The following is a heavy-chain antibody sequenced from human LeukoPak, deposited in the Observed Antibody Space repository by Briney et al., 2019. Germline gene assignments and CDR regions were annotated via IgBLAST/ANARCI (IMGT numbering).Heavy chain of an antibody. Sequence: GGSLRLSCAASGFTFSNAWMSWVRQAPGKGLEWVGRIKSKTDGGTTDYAAPVKGRFTISRDDSKNTLYLQTNSLKTEDTAVYYCTTNYDILTGYYSGLWFDPWGQGTLVTVSS. J-gene: IGHJ5*02. CDR1: GFTFSNAW. CDR2: IKSKTDGGTT. CDR3: TTNYDILTGYYSGLWFDP. V-gene: IGHV3-15*01. D-gene: IGHD3-9*01.